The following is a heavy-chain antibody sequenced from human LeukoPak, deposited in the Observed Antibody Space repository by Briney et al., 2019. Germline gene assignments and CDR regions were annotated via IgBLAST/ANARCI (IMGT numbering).Heavy chain of an antibody. V-gene: IGHV3-23*01. CDR1: GFTFSSYA. Sequence: PGGSLRLSCAASGFTFSSYAMNWVRQAPGKGVEWVSGIGYTGDSTLYADSVKGRFTVSRDSSKNTLFLHMNSLRAEDTALYYCAKSPTVDAAFDIWGQGTMVTVSS. CDR3: AKSPTVDAAFDI. CDR2: IGYTGDST. J-gene: IGHJ3*02. D-gene: IGHD4-23*01.